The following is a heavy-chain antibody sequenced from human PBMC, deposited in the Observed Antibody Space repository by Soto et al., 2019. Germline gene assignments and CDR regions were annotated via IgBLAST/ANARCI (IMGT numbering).Heavy chain of an antibody. CDR1: GGSISSSDYY. D-gene: IGHD6-19*01. CDR3: ARRVDSSGWYYYYYGMDV. CDR2: IYYSGNT. J-gene: IGHJ6*02. Sequence: SETLSLTCTVSGGSISSSDYYWGWVRQPPGMGLEWIGSIYYSGNTYYNPSLKSRVTISVDTSKNQFSLKLSSVTAADTAVYYCARRVDSSGWYYYYYGMDVWGQGTTGTVS. V-gene: IGHV4-39*01.